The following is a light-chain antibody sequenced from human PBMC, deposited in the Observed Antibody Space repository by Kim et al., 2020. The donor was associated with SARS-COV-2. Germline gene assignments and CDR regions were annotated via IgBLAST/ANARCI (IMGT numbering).Light chain of an antibody. V-gene: IGLV3-1*01. CDR2: QDS. CDR3: QAWDSSTVV. CDR1: KLGDKY. Sequence: SVSPGQTASITCSGDKLGDKYACWYQQKPGQSPVLVIYQDSKRPSGIPGRFSCSNSGNTATLTISGTQAMDEADYYCQAWDSSTVVFGGGTQLTVL. J-gene: IGLJ2*01.